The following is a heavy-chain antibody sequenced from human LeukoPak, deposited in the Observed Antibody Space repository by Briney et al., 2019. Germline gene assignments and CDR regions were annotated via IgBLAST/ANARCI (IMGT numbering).Heavy chain of an antibody. J-gene: IGHJ6*03. Sequence: SETLSLTCAVYGGSFSGYYWSWIRQPPGKGLEWIGRIYITGSTAYNPSLKSRVTMSLDTSKNQFSLKPSSVTAADTAVYYCARDYRSEYYYYYYYMDVWGKGTTVTVSS. V-gene: IGHV4-34*01. D-gene: IGHD4-11*01. CDR3: ARDYRSEYYYYYYYMDV. CDR1: GGSFSGYY. CDR2: IYITGST.